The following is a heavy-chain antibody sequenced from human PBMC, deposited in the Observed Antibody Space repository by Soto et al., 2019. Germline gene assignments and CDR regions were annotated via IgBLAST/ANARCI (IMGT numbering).Heavy chain of an antibody. Sequence: GGSLRLSCAASGFTVSSNYMSWVRQAPGKGLEWVSVIYSGGSTYYADSVKGRFTISRHNSKNTLYLQMNSLRAEDTAVYYCARAPDPFYCSGGSCYPEDYYYYYMDVWGKGTTVTVSS. J-gene: IGHJ6*03. D-gene: IGHD2-15*01. V-gene: IGHV3-53*04. CDR3: ARAPDPFYCSGGSCYPEDYYYYYMDV. CDR1: GFTVSSNY. CDR2: IYSGGST.